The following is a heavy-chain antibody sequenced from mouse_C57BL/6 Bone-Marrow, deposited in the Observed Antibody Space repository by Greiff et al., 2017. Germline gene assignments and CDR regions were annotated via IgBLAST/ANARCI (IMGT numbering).Heavy chain of an antibody. Sequence: QVQLQQSGAELVRPGTSVKVSCKASGYAFTNYLIEWVKQRPGQGLEWIGVINPGSGGTNYNEKFKGKATLTADKSSSTAYMQLSSLTSEDSAVYFCARSGGSQFAYWGQGTLVTVSA. CDR1: GYAFTNYL. CDR3: ARSGGSQFAY. CDR2: INPGSGGT. D-gene: IGHD1-1*01. J-gene: IGHJ3*01. V-gene: IGHV1-54*01.